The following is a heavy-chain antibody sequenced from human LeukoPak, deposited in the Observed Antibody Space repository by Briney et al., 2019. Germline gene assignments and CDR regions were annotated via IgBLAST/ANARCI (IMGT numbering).Heavy chain of an antibody. CDR2: ISYDGSNK. D-gene: IGHD6-13*01. V-gene: IGHV3-30-3*01. J-gene: IGHJ5*02. CDR3: ARAIAAAGPSGPNWFDP. Sequence: GGSLRLSCAASGFTFSSYAMHWVRQAPGKGLEWVAVISYDGSNKYYADSVKGRFTISRDNSKNTLYLQMNSLRAEDTAVYYCARAIAAAGPSGPNWFDPWGQGTLVTVSS. CDR1: GFTFSSYA.